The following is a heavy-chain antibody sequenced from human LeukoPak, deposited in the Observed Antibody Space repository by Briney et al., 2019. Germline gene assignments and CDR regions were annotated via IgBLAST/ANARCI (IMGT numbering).Heavy chain of an antibody. CDR3: ANGYSNDGDDQGDLHH. CDR1: GFTFSSYA. D-gene: IGHD2-8*01. CDR2: ISVSGRIT. Sequence: GGSLRLSCAASGFTFSSYAMSWVRQAPREGLEWVSDISVSGRITFYADSVKGRFTISRDNSKNTLYLRMTNLRVEYTAVYFCANGYSNDGDDQGDLHHWGQGTLVTVSS. V-gene: IGHV3-23*01. J-gene: IGHJ1*01.